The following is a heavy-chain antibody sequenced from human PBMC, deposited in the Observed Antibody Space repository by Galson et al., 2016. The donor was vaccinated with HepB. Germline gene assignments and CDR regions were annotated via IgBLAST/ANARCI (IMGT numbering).Heavy chain of an antibody. D-gene: IGHD1-26*01. CDR3: ARDQTRRGPTTFDN. V-gene: IGHV3-74*03. CDR2: ISSDGLTT. J-gene: IGHJ4*02. Sequence: LRLSCAASGFTFRTYWVHWVRQSPGMGLVWVSRISSDGLTTTYADSVKGRFTISRDNGRNTLYLQMNSLRAEDTGVYYCARDQTRRGPTTFDNWGQGTLVTVSS. CDR1: GFTFRTYW.